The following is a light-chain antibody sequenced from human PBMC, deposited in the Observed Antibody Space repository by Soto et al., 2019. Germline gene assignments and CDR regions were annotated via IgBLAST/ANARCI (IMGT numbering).Light chain of an antibody. CDR1: QGIGDT. V-gene: IGKV3-15*01. CDR3: QPYSNWPLT. Sequence: EVVMTQSPATLSVSPGEGVTLSCRANQGIGDTLAWYHHKPGQTPRLLSYDTSTWATGVPARFSGSRSGQEFTLTHSFLQSYDLAIYYLQPYSNWPLTLG. J-gene: IGKJ5*01. CDR2: DTS.